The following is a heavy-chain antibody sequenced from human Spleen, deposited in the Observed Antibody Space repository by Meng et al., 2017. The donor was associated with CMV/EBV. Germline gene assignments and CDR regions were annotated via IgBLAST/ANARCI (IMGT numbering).Heavy chain of an antibody. CDR1: RSFY. D-gene: IGHD3-3*01. J-gene: IGHJ5*01. CDR3: ARDMGQDFWSGYFYNWFDP. CDR2: IYYSGTT. Sequence: RSFYWGWIRQSPGKGLEWIGRIYYSGTTFYNPSLKSRVTISVDTSKNQLSLKLISVTAADTAVYYCARDMGQDFWSGYFYNWFDPWGQGTLVTVSS. V-gene: IGHV4-39*07.